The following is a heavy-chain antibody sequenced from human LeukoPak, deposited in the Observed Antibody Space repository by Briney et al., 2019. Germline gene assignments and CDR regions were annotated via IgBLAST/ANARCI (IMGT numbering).Heavy chain of an antibody. V-gene: IGHV5-51*01. D-gene: IGHD5-18*01. CDR3: ARPIVATSYSYGWGAFDI. CDR1: GYSFTSYW. J-gene: IGHJ3*02. CDR2: IYPGDSDT. Sequence: GEPLKISCKGSGYSFTSYWIGWVRKMPGKGLEWMGIIYPGDSDTRYSRSFQGQVTISADKSISTAYLQWSSLKASDTAMYYCARPIVATSYSYGWGAFDIWGQGTMVTVSS.